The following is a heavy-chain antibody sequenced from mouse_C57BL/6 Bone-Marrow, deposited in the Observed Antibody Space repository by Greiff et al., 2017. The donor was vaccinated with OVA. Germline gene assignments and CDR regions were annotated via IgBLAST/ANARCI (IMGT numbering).Heavy chain of an antibody. CDR1: GYTFTSYW. J-gene: IGHJ4*01. Sequence: QVQLKQPGAELVKPGASVKVSCKASGYTFTSYWMHWVKQRPGQGLEWIGRIHPSDSDTNYNQKFKGKATLTVDKSSSTAYMQLSSLTSEDSAVYYCAIADNPYAMDYWGQGTSVTVSS. D-gene: IGHD1-3*01. CDR2: IHPSDSDT. CDR3: AIADNPYAMDY. V-gene: IGHV1-74*01.